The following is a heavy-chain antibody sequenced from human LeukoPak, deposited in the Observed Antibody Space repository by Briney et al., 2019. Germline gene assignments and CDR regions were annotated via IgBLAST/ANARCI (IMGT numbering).Heavy chain of an antibody. CDR2: ISDYRGNT. V-gene: IGHV1-18*01. Sequence: ATVSVSCRASGHTFTNYDLSGVRQAPGQGLEGRGGISDYRGNTNYTQKLQGGDTMKRDAPKSRAYMEERSLRCGDAGVYYCARGARENQPDYYYGFDVWGQGTTVTVSS. J-gene: IGHJ6*02. CDR3: ARGARENQPDYYYGFDV. D-gene: IGHD1-14*01. CDR1: GHTFTNYD.